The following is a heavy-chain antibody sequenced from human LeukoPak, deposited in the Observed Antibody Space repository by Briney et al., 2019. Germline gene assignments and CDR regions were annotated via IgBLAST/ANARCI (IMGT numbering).Heavy chain of an antibody. CDR3: ARAYNLYYYDSSGYSQGFDP. CDR2: IYHSGST. Sequence: SETLSLTCAVSGGSISSSNWWSWVRQPPGKGLEWIGEIYHSGSTNHNPSLKSRVTISVDKSKNQFSLKLSSVTAADTAVYYCARAYNLYYYDSSGYSQGFDPWGQGTLVTVSS. V-gene: IGHV4-4*02. J-gene: IGHJ5*02. D-gene: IGHD3-22*01. CDR1: GGSISSSNW.